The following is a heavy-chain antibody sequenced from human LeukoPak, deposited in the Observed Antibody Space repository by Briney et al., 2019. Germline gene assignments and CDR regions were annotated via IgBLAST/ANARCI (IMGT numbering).Heavy chain of an antibody. CDR3: VKERGPFDAFDV. CDR1: GFTFSTYG. V-gene: IGHV3-33*06. Sequence: GGSLRLSCAAPGFTFSTYGMHWVRQAPGKGLEWVAVIWSDGNNKFYADSVKGRFTFSRDNSRNTLSLQMNSLGADDTAVYYCVKERGPFDAFDVWGQGTMATVSS. J-gene: IGHJ3*01. CDR2: IWSDGNNK.